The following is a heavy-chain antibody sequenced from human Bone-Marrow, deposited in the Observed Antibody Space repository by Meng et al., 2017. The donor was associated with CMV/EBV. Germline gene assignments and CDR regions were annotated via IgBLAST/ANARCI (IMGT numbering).Heavy chain of an antibody. CDR2: IRHDGTNK. CDR1: GFRFDDYG. D-gene: IGHD3-16*01. V-gene: IGHV3-30*02. CDR3: AKDLLLFGGPNAYFDQ. Sequence: GESLKTSCAASGFRFDDYGMHWVRQTPGKGLEWVAFIRHDGTNKFYGASVKGRFTISRDNSKSTVYLQMNSLRPEETALYYCAKDLLLFGGPNAYFDQWGQGTLVAVSS. J-gene: IGHJ4*02.